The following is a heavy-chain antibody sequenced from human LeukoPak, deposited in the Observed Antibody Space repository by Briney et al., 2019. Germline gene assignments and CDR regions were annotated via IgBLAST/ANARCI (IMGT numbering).Heavy chain of an antibody. V-gene: IGHV3-23*01. CDR3: AKGLPVSDFWSGNGYYYGMDV. CDR1: EFTFSGYA. Sequence: GGSLRLSCAASEFTFSGYAMSWVRQAPGKGPEWVSTITENGDRSYYTDSVKGRFTISRDISKNTLYLQMNRLRAEDTAVYYCAKGLPVSDFWSGNGYYYGMDVWGQGTTVTVS. CDR2: ITENGDRS. D-gene: IGHD3-3*01. J-gene: IGHJ6*02.